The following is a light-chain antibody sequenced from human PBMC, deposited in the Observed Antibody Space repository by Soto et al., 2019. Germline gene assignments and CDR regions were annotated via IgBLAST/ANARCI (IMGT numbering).Light chain of an antibody. J-gene: IGKJ2*01. CDR3: QQRGKWPRT. CDR2: DAS. CDR1: QSVSSY. Sequence: EIVLTQSPATLSLSPGERATLSCRASQSVSSYLAWYQLKPGQAPRLLIYDASNRATDIPARFSGSGSGTDFTLTISSLESEDFAVYYCQQRGKWPRTFGQGTKLEIK. V-gene: IGKV3-11*01.